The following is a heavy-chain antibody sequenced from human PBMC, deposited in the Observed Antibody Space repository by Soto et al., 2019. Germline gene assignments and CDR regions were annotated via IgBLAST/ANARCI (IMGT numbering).Heavy chain of an antibody. CDR3: AKSLDYDFWSGKGGYGMDV. CDR2: ISGSGGST. V-gene: IGHV3-23*01. D-gene: IGHD3-3*01. J-gene: IGHJ6*02. CDR1: GFTFSSYA. Sequence: GGSLRLSCAASGFTFSSYAMSWVRQAPGKGLEWVSAISGSGGSTYYADSVKGRFTISRDNSKNTLYLQMNSLRAEDTAVYYCAKSLDYDFWSGKGGYGMDVWGQGPKVTVYS.